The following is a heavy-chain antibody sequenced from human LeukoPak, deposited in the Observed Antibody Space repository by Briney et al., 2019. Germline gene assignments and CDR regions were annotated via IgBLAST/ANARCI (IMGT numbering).Heavy chain of an antibody. Sequence: PGGSLRLSCAASGFTVSSIFMSWVRQAPGKGLEWVSVIYSGGSTYYADSVKGRFTISRDNSKNTLYLQMNSLRAEDTAVYYCARGGRDTAGYFDYWGQGSLVTVSS. CDR1: GFTVSSIF. CDR2: IYSGGST. D-gene: IGHD5-18*01. CDR3: ARGGRDTAGYFDY. V-gene: IGHV3-53*01. J-gene: IGHJ4*02.